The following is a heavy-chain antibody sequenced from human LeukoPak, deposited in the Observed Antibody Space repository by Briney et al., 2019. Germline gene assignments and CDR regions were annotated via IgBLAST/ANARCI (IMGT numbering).Heavy chain of an antibody. V-gene: IGHV3-21*01. J-gene: IGHJ5*02. D-gene: IGHD3-10*01. CDR3: ARDKGRNWFDP. CDR1: GFTFSSYS. Sequence: GGSLRLSCAASGFTFSSYSMNWVRQAPGKGLEWVSSISSSSSYIYYADSVKGRSTISRDNAKNSLYLQMNSLRAEDTAVYYCARDKGRNWFDPWGQGTLVTVSS. CDR2: ISSSSSYI.